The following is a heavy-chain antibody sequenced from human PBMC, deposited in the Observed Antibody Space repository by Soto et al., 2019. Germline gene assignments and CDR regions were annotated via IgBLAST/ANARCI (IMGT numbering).Heavy chain of an antibody. CDR3: ARYTSGWSLNGLDV. CDR1: GSAIRRYY. D-gene: IGHD6-19*01. CDR2: INPGGGSA. V-gene: IGHV1-46*01. Sequence: QVDLVQSGAEVKKPGASVTISCKASGSAIRRYYIHWVRQAPGRGLEWMGIINPGGGSASYAQKFQDRVTIDKDTSTGTVYMDLRSLRTEDTAVYYCARYTSGWSLNGLDVWGQVTTVNVSS. J-gene: IGHJ6*02.